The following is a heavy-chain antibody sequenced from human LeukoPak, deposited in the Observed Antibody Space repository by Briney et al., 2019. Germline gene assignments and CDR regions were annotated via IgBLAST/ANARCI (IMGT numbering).Heavy chain of an antibody. V-gene: IGHV1-69*01. Sequence: ASVKVSCKASGGTFSSYAISWVRQAPGQGLEWMGGIIPIFSTANYAQKFQGRVTITADESTSTAYMELSSLRSEDTAVYYCVQKASRGYYYGMDVWGQGTTVTVSS. CDR2: IIPIFSTA. CDR3: VQKASRGYYYGMDV. J-gene: IGHJ6*02. CDR1: GGTFSSYA.